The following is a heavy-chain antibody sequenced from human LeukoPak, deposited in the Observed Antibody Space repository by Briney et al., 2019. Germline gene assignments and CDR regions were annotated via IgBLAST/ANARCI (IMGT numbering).Heavy chain of an antibody. CDR3: AKGTQWPDR. CDR2: INHSGTT. Sequence: SETLSLTCAVYGVSLSDSYWSWLRQAPGKGLEWIGEINHSGTTNYNPSLKSRVTMSVDTSKSQISLKLTSVTAADTATYYCAKGTQWPDRWGQGTRVTVSS. J-gene: IGHJ5*02. V-gene: IGHV4-34*01. D-gene: IGHD6-19*01. CDR1: GVSLSDSY.